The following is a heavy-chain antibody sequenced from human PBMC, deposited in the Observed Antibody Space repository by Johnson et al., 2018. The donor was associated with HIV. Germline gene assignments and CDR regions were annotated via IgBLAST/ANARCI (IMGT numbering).Heavy chain of an antibody. CDR3: ARDPVWGDPDAFDI. CDR2: IRYDESNI. CDR1: GFTFSSYA. Sequence: QVQLVESGGGVVQPGGSLRLSCAASGFTFSSYAMHWVRQAPGKGLEWVAFIRYDESNIYYADSVKGRFIISRDNSKNTLYLQMNSLRAEDTAVYYSARDPVWGDPDAFDIWGQGTMVTVSS. D-gene: IGHD3-16*01. J-gene: IGHJ3*02. V-gene: IGHV3-30*02.